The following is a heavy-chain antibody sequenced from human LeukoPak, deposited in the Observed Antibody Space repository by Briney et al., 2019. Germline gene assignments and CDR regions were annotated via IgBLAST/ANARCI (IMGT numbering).Heavy chain of an antibody. CDR2: IYYTRST. CDR1: GGSISSSSYY. Sequence: PSETLSLTCTVPGGSISSSSYYWGWIRQPPGKGLEWIGSIYYTRSTYYNPPLKSRVTISVDTSKNQFSLKLTSVTAADTAVYYCARGVTMIVVVIHDWYFDLWGRGTLVTVSS. J-gene: IGHJ2*01. D-gene: IGHD3-22*01. V-gene: IGHV4-39*01. CDR3: ARGVTMIVVVIHDWYFDL.